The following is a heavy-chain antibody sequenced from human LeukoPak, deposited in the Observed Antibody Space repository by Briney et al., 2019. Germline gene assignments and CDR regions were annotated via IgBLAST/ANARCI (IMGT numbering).Heavy chain of an antibody. CDR1: GFTFRLFA. D-gene: IGHD5-18*01. V-gene: IGHV3-30*03. CDR2: TTFDGRNN. J-gene: IGHJ1*01. Sequence: GGSLRLSCAASGFTFRLFAMHWVRQSPGKAPEWVAVTTFDGRNNYYADSVKGRFTISRDNSKKMLYLQMESLRAEDTAVYYCARDFSDVDTVPPAWGQGTLVIVSS. CDR3: ARDFSDVDTVPPA.